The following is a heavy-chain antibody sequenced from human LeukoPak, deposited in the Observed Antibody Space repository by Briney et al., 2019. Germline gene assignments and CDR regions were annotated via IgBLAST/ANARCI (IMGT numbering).Heavy chain of an antibody. D-gene: IGHD3-22*01. V-gene: IGHV4-31*03. J-gene: IGHJ5*02. CDR2: SYYSGST. Sequence: TETLTCTVSGGSISSGGYYWSWIRQHPGKGLEWIGYSYYSGSTYYNPSLESRVTISVDTSKNQFSLKLSSVTAADTAVYYCARTYYYDSSGKSVWFDPWGQGTLVTVSS. CDR3: ARTYYYDSSGKSVWFDP. CDR1: GGSISSGGYY.